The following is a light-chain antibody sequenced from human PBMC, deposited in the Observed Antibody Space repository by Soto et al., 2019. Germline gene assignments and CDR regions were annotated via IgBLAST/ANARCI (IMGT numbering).Light chain of an antibody. CDR2: SNN. CDR3: AAWDDSMNGRGV. J-gene: IGLJ3*02. CDR1: SSNIGSNT. Sequence: QSVLTQPPSASGTPGQRVTISCSGSSSNIGSNTVNWYQQLPGTAPKLLIYSNNQRPSGVPDRFSGCKSGTSASLAISGLQSEDEADYYCAAWDDSMNGRGVFGGGTKLTVL. V-gene: IGLV1-44*01.